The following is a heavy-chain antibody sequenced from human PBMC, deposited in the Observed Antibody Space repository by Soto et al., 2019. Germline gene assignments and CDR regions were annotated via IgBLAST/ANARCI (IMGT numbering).Heavy chain of an antibody. CDR2: IIPILGIA. V-gene: IGHV1-69*08. J-gene: IGHJ6*02. CDR1: GGTFSSYT. Sequence: QVQLVQSGAEVKKPGSSVKVSCKASGGTFSSYTISWVRQAPGQGLEWMGRIIPILGIANYAQKFQGRVTLTADKPTSTAYMEVSSLRSEETGVYCCAREIGYYGMDVWGQGTAVTV. CDR3: AREIGYYGMDV.